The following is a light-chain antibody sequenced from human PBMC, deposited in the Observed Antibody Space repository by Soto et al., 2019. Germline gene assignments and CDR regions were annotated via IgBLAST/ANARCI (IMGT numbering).Light chain of an antibody. CDR2: DAS. J-gene: IGKJ1*01. CDR1: QSISSY. Sequence: EVVLTQSPDTLSLPPGERATLSCRASQSISSYLAWYQQKPGQAPRLLIYDASSRATGIPARFSGSGSGTDFTLTISSLQSEDFAVYYCQQYNDWPQFGQGTKVDIK. V-gene: IGKV3-11*01. CDR3: QQYNDWPQ.